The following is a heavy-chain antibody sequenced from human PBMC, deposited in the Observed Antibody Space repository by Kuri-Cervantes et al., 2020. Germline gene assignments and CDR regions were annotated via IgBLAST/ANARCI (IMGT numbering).Heavy chain of an antibody. CDR1: GFTFSTNS. J-gene: IGHJ4*02. Sequence: GGSLRLSCAASGFTFSTNSMDWVRQAPGKGLEWVSYISGSSTAISYADSVKGRFTISRDNANNSLYLQMNSLRAEDTAVYYCARRRAGHQFDYWGRGTLVTVSS. CDR2: ISGSSTAI. D-gene: IGHD2-2*01. CDR3: ARRRAGHQFDY. V-gene: IGHV3-48*01.